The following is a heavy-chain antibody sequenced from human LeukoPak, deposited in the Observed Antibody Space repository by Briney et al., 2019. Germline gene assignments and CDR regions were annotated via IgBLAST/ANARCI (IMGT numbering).Heavy chain of an antibody. CDR1: GGSISSYY. CDR2: IYTSGST. Sequence: SETLSLTCTVSGGSISSYYWSWIRQPPGKGLEWIGYIYTSGSTNYNPSLKSRVTISVDTSKNQFSLKLSSVTAADTAVYYCAREEYDSSGYYYGYFDYWGQGTLVTVSS. J-gene: IGHJ4*02. V-gene: IGHV4-4*08. CDR3: AREEYDSSGYYYGYFDY. D-gene: IGHD3-22*01.